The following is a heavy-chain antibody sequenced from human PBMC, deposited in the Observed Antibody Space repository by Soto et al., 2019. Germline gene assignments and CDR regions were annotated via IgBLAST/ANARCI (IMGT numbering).Heavy chain of an antibody. J-gene: IGHJ6*02. D-gene: IGHD6-25*01. V-gene: IGHV4-61*08. CDR1: GVSVNNADYY. CDR3: ARDLHGYSNGRTIALNNNYYYSMDV. CDR2: VYYTGST. Sequence: QVQLQESGPGLVKPSETLSLTCTVSGVSVNNADYYWSWIRQPPGKGLEWIGYVYYTGSTDYNPSLKSRVTISLDTSKNQLSLKLNSVTAADTAMYYCARDLHGYSNGRTIALNNNYYYSMDVWGQGTTVTVSS.